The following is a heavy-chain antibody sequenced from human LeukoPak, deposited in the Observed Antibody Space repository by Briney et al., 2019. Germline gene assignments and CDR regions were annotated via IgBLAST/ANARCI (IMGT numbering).Heavy chain of an antibody. Sequence: GGSLRLSCAASGFTVSDNYTSWVRQAPGKGLEWVSAISGGGSTYYADSVKGRFIISRDNSKNTVYLQLNSLRAEDTAVYYCTRGGDTIGSIRSPFDIWGQGTMVTVSS. D-gene: IGHD3-22*01. CDR1: GFTVSDNY. CDR3: TRGGDTIGSIRSPFDI. J-gene: IGHJ3*02. V-gene: IGHV3-53*01. CDR2: ISGGGST.